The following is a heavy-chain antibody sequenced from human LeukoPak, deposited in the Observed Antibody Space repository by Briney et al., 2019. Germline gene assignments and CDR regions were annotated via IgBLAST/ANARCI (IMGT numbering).Heavy chain of an antibody. CDR3: ARASRPSNSWFDP. V-gene: IGHV4-38-2*01. D-gene: IGHD6-6*01. CDR2: IHERWRT. CDR1: GHSFSSDSF. J-gene: IGHJ5*02. Sequence: PSETLSLTCGVSGHSFSSDSFWGWIRQPPGQGLEWIGRIHERWRTFYNPSLKSRVTISTDTSKNQCSLNVNSVTAADTAVYYCARASRPSNSWFDPWGQGTVVTVSS.